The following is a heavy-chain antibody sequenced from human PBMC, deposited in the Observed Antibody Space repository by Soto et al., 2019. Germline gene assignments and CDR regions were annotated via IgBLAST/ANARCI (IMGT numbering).Heavy chain of an antibody. CDR1: GFTFSSYG. Sequence: QVQLVESGGGVVQPGRSLRLSCAASGFTFSSYGMHWVRQAPGKGLEWVAVISYDGSNKYYADSVKGRFTISRDNSKNTLYLQRNSLRAEDTAVYYCAKQVRYYYDSSGYYYQTYGMDVWCQGTTVTVSS. CDR2: ISYDGSNK. CDR3: AKQVRYYYDSSGYYYQTYGMDV. D-gene: IGHD3-22*01. J-gene: IGHJ6*02. V-gene: IGHV3-30*18.